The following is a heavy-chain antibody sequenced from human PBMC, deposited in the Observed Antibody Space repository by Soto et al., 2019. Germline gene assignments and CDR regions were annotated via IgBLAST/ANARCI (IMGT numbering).Heavy chain of an antibody. CDR1: GYIFSTYI. CDR3: ARDFLVAAGVNWFDP. Sequence: ASVKVSCKASGYIFSTYIIHWVRQAPGQRLEWMGWINAGNGNTKYSQKFQGRVTMTRDTSASTAYMELSSLTSEDTAVYYCARDFLVAAGVNWFDPWGQGTLVTVPQ. J-gene: IGHJ5*02. D-gene: IGHD6-13*01. V-gene: IGHV1-3*01. CDR2: INAGNGNT.